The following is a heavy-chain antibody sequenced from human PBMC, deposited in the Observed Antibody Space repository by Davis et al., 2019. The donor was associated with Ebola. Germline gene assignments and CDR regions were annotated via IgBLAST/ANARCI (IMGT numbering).Heavy chain of an antibody. CDR2: ISFDGRHK. CDR3: ARSVLGPQSRGWHEEKSEAFDL. Sequence: PGGSLRLSCAASGFTFSDYGVQWVRQDPGMGLEWLAAISFDGRHKRYVDSVRGRFTISRDNSRATLSLQMDSLTYEDTAMYYCARSVLGPQSRGWHEEKSEAFDLWGQGTMVNV. V-gene: IGHV3-30*04. J-gene: IGHJ3*01. D-gene: IGHD6-25*01. CDR1: GFTFSDYG.